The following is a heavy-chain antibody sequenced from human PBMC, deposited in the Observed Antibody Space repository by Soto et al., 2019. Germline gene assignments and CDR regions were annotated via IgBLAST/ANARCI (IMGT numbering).Heavy chain of an antibody. CDR2: ISSDGSST. Sequence: EVQLVESGGGLVQPAGSLRLSCAASGFTFSSYWMHWVRQGPGKELVWVSRISSDGSSTNYADSVKGRFTISSDNAKNTLALQTTSLRAEDPGVYHCARFWYYHDSSSYFSGDAFDIWGQGTMVTVSS. CDR1: GFTFSSYW. CDR3: ARFWYYHDSSSYFSGDAFDI. D-gene: IGHD3-22*01. V-gene: IGHV3-74*01. J-gene: IGHJ3*02.